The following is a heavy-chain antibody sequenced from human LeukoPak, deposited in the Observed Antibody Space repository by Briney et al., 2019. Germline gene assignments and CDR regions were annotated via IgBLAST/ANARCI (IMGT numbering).Heavy chain of an antibody. CDR3: AKDRYSSGWYSY. J-gene: IGHJ4*02. V-gene: IGHV3-23*01. Sequence: TGGSLRLSCAASGFTFSSYAMSWVRQAPGKGLEWVSAISGSGGSTYYADSVKGRFTIPRDNSKNTLYLQMNSLRAEDTAVYYCAKDRYSSGWYSYWGQGTLVTVSS. D-gene: IGHD6-19*01. CDR1: GFTFSSYA. CDR2: ISGSGGST.